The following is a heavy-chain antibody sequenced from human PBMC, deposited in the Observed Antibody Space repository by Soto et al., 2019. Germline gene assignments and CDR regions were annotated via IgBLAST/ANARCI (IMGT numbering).Heavy chain of an antibody. CDR3: ARENLRYSSGWYLLQH. J-gene: IGHJ1*01. CDR1: GFTFSSYG. V-gene: IGHV3-33*01. Sequence: LSCAASGFTFSSYGMHWVRQAPGKGLEWVAVIWYDGSNKYYADSVKGRFTISRDNSKNTLYLQMNSLRAEDTAVYYCARENLRYSSGWYLLQHWGQGTLVTVSS. D-gene: IGHD6-19*01. CDR2: IWYDGSNK.